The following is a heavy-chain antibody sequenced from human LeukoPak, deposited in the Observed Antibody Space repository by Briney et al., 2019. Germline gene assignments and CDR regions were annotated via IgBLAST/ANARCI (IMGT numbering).Heavy chain of an antibody. Sequence: GGSLRLSCAASGFTVSSNYMSWVRQAPGKGLEWVSVIYSGGSTYYADSVKGRFTISRDNSKNTLYLQMNSLRAEDTAVYYCARVLGSGSYPFDYWGQGTLVTVSS. V-gene: IGHV3-66*01. CDR1: GFTVSSNY. CDR3: ARVLGSGSYPFDY. J-gene: IGHJ4*02. CDR2: IYSGGST. D-gene: IGHD3-10*01.